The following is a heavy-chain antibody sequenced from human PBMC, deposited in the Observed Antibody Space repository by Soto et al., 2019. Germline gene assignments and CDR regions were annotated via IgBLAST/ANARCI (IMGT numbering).Heavy chain of an antibody. CDR2: IYYSGGT. D-gene: IGHD3-3*01. V-gene: IGHV4-59*01. J-gene: IGHJ4*02. Sequence: SETLSLTCTVSGGSISSYYWSWIRQPPGKGLEWIGYIYYSGGTNYNPSLKSRVTISVDTSKNQFSLKLSSVTAADTAVYYCAGGGFWSGYYLPSSFDYWGQGTLVTVSS. CDR1: GGSISSYY. CDR3: AGGGFWSGYYLPSSFDY.